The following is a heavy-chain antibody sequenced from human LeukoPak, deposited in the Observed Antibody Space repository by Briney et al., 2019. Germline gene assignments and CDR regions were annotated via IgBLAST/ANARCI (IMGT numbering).Heavy chain of an antibody. CDR3: ARAPPDCTNGVCSLGAFDI. CDR1: GFTFSDYY. CDR2: ISSSGSTI. Sequence: GGSLRLSCAASGFTFSDYYMSWIRQAPGKGLEGVSYISSSGSTIYYADSVKGRFTIYRDNAKNSLYLQMNSLRAEDTAVYYCARAPPDCTNGVCSLGAFDIWGQGTMVTVSS. D-gene: IGHD2-8*01. V-gene: IGHV3-11*04. J-gene: IGHJ3*02.